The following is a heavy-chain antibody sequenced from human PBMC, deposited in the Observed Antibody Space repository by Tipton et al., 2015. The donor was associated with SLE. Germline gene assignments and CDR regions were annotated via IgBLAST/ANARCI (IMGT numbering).Heavy chain of an antibody. D-gene: IGHD3-3*01. CDR1: GGSISSYY. Sequence: VKPSETLSLTCTVSGGSISSYYWSWIRQPPGKGLEWIGYIYTSGSTNYNPSLKSRVTISVDTSKNQFSLKLSSVTAADTAVYYCARGHYDFWSGYYPYFEYWGQGTLVTVSS. CDR2: IYTSGST. CDR3: ARGHYDFWSGYYPYFEY. J-gene: IGHJ4*02. V-gene: IGHV4-4*09.